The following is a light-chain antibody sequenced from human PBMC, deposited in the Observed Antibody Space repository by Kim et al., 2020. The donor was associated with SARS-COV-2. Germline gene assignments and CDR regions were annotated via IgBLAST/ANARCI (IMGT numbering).Light chain of an antibody. V-gene: IGLV2-14*03. CDR2: DVS. CDR1: SSDLGGYIF. J-gene: IGLJ2*01. CDR3: TSYTSTSTLV. Sequence: GQSITTSCTGTSSDLGGYIFVSWYQQQPGKAPKLILYDVSHRPSGVSNRFSGSKSGNRASLTIFGLQAEDEADYYCTSYTSTSTLVFGGGTQLTVL.